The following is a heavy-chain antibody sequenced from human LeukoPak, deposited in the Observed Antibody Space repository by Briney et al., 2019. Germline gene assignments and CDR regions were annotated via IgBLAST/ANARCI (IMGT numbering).Heavy chain of an antibody. D-gene: IGHD6-13*01. CDR2: INPNSGGT. Sequence: ASVKVSCKASGYTFTSYGISWVRQAPGQGLEWMGWINPNSGGTNYAQKFQGRVTMTRDTSISTAYMELSRLRSDDTAVYYCAREGTAAAGTPIDYWGQGTLVTVSS. J-gene: IGHJ4*02. V-gene: IGHV1-2*02. CDR3: AREGTAAAGTPIDY. CDR1: GYTFTSYG.